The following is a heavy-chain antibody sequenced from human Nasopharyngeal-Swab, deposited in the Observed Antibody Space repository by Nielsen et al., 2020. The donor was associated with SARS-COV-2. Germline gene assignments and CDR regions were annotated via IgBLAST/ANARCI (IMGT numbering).Heavy chain of an antibody. J-gene: IGHJ6*02. CDR1: GFTFSSYA. D-gene: IGHD6-13*01. CDR3: ARGPYSSSSYYYYGMDV. Sequence: GESLKISCAASGFTFSSYAMHWVRQAPGKGLEWVAVISYDGSNKYYADSVKGRFTISRDNSKSTLYLQMNSLRAEDTAVYYCARGPYSSSSYYYYGMDVWGQGTTVTVSS. CDR2: ISYDGSNK. V-gene: IGHV3-30*04.